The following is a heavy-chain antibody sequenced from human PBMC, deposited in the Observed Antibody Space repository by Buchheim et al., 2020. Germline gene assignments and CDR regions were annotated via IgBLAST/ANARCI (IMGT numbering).Heavy chain of an antibody. D-gene: IGHD4-17*01. CDR3: ARQDGDYVHWFDP. V-gene: IGHV4-39*01. CDR1: GGSISSSSYY. CDR2: IYYSGST. Sequence: QLQLQESGLGLVKPSETLSLTCTVSGGSISSSSYYWGWIRQPPGKGLEWIGSIYYSGSTYYNPSLKSRVTISVDTSKNQFSLKLSSVTAADTAVYYCARQDGDYVHWFDPWGQGTL. J-gene: IGHJ5*02.